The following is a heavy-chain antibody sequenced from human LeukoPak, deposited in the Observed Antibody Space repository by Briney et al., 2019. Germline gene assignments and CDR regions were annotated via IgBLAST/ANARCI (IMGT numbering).Heavy chain of an antibody. J-gene: IGHJ3*02. CDR2: TYYRSKWYN. Sequence: SQTLSLTCAIPGDSVSSNSAAWNWIRQSPSRGLEWLGRTYYRSKWYNDYAVSVKSRITINPDTSKNQFSLQLNSVTPEDTAVYYCARGSNYDFWSGYFDAFDIWGQGTMVTVSS. D-gene: IGHD3-3*01. CDR1: GDSVSSNSAA. V-gene: IGHV6-1*01. CDR3: ARGSNYDFWSGYFDAFDI.